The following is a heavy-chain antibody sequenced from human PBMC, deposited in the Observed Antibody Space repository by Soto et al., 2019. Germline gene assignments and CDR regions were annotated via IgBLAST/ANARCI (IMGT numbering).Heavy chain of an antibody. Sequence: EVQLVESGGGLVQPGGSLRLSCAASGFTLSDHFVDWVRQAPGKGLEWVGRSRNKARPYTAEYAAPVKGRFSISRDDSGNSVFLQMNSLITEDTAVYYCARSFEVGGDYYRGGRWGQGTLVTVSS. D-gene: IGHD2-21*02. CDR2: SRNKARPYTA. J-gene: IGHJ4*02. CDR1: GFTLSDHF. CDR3: ARSFEVGGDYYRGGR. V-gene: IGHV3-72*01.